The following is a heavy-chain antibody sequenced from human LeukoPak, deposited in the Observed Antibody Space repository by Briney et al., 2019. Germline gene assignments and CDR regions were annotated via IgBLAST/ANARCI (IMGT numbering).Heavy chain of an antibody. Sequence: GGSLRLSCAASGFMSRGYGMHWVRQAPGKGLEWVAFIRYDGNDKQYADSLKGRFTISRDNSKNTLYLQMNSLRTEDTAVYYCAKDERVILTNMDVWGKGTTVTISS. CDR2: IRYDGNDK. CDR3: AKDERVILTNMDV. CDR1: GFMSRGYG. V-gene: IGHV3-30*02. D-gene: IGHD2-21*01. J-gene: IGHJ6*03.